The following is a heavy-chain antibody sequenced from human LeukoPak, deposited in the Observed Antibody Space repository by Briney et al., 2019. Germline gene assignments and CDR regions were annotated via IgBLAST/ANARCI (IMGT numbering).Heavy chain of an antibody. Sequence: SETLSLTCTVSGGSISSSTYYWGWIRQPPGKGLEWIGSIYYSGSTYYNPSLKSRVTISVDTSKNQYSLSSVTAADTAVYYCARHSRGPAAGPAFDYWGQGTLVTVSS. CDR1: GGSISSSTYY. V-gene: IGHV4-39*01. J-gene: IGHJ4*02. CDR3: ARHSRGPAAGPAFDY. D-gene: IGHD6-13*01. CDR2: IYYSGST.